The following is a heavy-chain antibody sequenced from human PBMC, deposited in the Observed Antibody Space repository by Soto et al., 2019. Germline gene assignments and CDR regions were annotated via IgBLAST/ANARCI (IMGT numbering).Heavy chain of an antibody. D-gene: IGHD2-15*01. CDR3: ARPYCSGGSCYADYYYYYGMDV. J-gene: IGHJ6*02. V-gene: IGHV3-48*01. CDR2: ISSSSSTI. CDR1: GFTFSSYA. Sequence: GGSLRLSCAASGFTFSSYAMNWVRQAPGKGLEWASYISSSSSTIYYADSVKGRFTISRDNSKNTLYLQMNSLRAEDTAVYYCARPYCSGGSCYADYYYYYGMDVWGQGTTVTVSS.